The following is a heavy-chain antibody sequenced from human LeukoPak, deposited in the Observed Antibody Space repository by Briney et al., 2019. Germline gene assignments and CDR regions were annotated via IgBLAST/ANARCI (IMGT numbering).Heavy chain of an antibody. CDR2: IYHSGST. J-gene: IGHJ4*02. D-gene: IGHD5-24*01. Sequence: SETLSLTCAVSGGSISSSNWWSWVRQPPGKGLGWIGEIYHSGSTNYNPSLKSRVTISVDKSKNQFSLKLSSVTAADTAVYYCARLRRDGYAVLDYWGQGTLVTVSS. V-gene: IGHV4-4*02. CDR3: ARLRRDGYAVLDY. CDR1: GGSISSSNW.